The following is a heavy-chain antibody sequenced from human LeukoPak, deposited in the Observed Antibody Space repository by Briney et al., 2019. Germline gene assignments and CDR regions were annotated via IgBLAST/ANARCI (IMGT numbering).Heavy chain of an antibody. V-gene: IGHV3-21*01. CDR2: ITSSSSYI. CDR3: ARGRSGWYRNFDY. Sequence: PGGSLRLSCAASGFTFSSYSMNWVRQAPGKGLEWVSSITSSSSYIYYADSVKGRFTISRDNAKNSLYLQMNSLRAEDTAVYYCARGRSGWYRNFDYWGQGTLVTVSS. CDR1: GFTFSSYS. J-gene: IGHJ4*02. D-gene: IGHD6-19*01.